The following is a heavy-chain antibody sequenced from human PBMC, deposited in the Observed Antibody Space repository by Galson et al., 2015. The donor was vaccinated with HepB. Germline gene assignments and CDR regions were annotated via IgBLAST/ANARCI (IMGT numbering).Heavy chain of an antibody. D-gene: IGHD2-15*01. V-gene: IGHV1-18*01. CDR3: ARGVLGYCSGGSCLAWFDP. J-gene: IGHJ5*02. CDR1: GYTFTSYG. CDR2: ISAYNGNT. Sequence: SVKVSCKASGYTFTSYGISWVRQAPGQGLEWMGWISAYNGNTNYAQKLQGRVTMTTDTSTSTAYMELRSLRSDDTAVYYCARGVLGYCSGGSCLAWFDPWGQGTLVTVSS.